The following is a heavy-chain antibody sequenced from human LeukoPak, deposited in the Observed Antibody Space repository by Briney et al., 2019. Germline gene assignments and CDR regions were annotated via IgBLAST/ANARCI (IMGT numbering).Heavy chain of an antibody. D-gene: IGHD3-22*01. CDR1: GGSISSSSYY. V-gene: IGHV4-39*07. CDR2: LYYSGST. CDR3: ARGGPTYYYDSSGYPLDY. Sequence: SETLSLTCTVSGGSISSSSYYWGWIRQPPGKGLEWIGSLYYSGSTYYNPSLKSRVTMSVDTSKNQFSLKMNSATAADTAVYFCARGGPTYYYDSSGYPLDYWGQGTLVTISS. J-gene: IGHJ4*02.